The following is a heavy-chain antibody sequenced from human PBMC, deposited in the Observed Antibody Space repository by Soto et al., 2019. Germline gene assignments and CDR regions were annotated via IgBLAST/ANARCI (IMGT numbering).Heavy chain of an antibody. CDR3: ARGVDFWSGYPFDY. V-gene: IGHV4-59*01. CDR2: IYYTGST. J-gene: IGHJ4*02. CDR1: GGFFSNDY. Sequence: SETLSLTCTVSGGFFSNDYWTWIRQPPGKGLEWIGYIYYTGSTNSNPSLKSRVTMSVGTSRNQFSLKLSSVTAADTAVYYCARGVDFWSGYPFDYWGQGTLVTVSS. D-gene: IGHD3-3*01.